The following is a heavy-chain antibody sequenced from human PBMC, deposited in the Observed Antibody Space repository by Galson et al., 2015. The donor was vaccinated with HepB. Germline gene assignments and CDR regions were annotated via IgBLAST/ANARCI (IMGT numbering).Heavy chain of an antibody. D-gene: IGHD1-1*01. Sequence: SLRLSCAAYGFTFSSYSMNWVRQAPGKGLEWVSSISSSSSYIYYADSVKGRFTISRDNAKNSLYLQMNSLRAEDTAVYYCARDKNGGFDYWGQGTLVTVSS. J-gene: IGHJ4*02. CDR3: ARDKNGGFDY. CDR1: GFTFSSYS. CDR2: ISSSSSYI. V-gene: IGHV3-21*01.